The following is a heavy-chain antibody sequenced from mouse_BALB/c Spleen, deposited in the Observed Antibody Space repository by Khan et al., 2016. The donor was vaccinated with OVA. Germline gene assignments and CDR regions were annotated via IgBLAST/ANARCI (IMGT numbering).Heavy chain of an antibody. J-gene: IGHJ3*01. CDR2: ISTYYGDA. V-gene: IGHV1S137*01. CDR1: GYTFTDYA. CDR3: ARSHAGLDY. Sequence: QVQLQQSGTELVRPGVSVKISCKGSGYTFTDYAMHWVKQSPAKSLEWIGVISTYYGDANYNQKFKGKVTMTVDKSSSTAYLELARLTSEDSAIYCWARSHAGLDYWGQGTLVTVS.